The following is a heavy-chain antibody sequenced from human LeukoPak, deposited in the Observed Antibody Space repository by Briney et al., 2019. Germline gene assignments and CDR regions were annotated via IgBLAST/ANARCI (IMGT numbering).Heavy chain of an antibody. J-gene: IGHJ4*02. Sequence: GGSLRLSCAASGFTFSSYSMNWVRQAPGKGLEWVSYISCSSSTIYYADSVKGRFTISRDNAKNSLYLQMNSLRAEDTAVYYCAREMYYYDSSGYYRRTRFDYWGQGTLVTVSS. CDR1: GFTFSSYS. CDR2: ISCSSSTI. V-gene: IGHV3-48*04. D-gene: IGHD3-22*01. CDR3: AREMYYYDSSGYYRRTRFDY.